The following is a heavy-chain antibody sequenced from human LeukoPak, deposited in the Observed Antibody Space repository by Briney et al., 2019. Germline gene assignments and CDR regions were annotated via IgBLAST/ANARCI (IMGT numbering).Heavy chain of an antibody. V-gene: IGHV4-4*07. CDR1: GGSISSYY. D-gene: IGHD3-10*01. Sequence: SETLSLTCTVSGGSISSYYWSWIRQPAGKGLEWIGRIYTSGSTNYNPSLKSRVTISVDTPKNQFSLKLSSVTAADTAVYYCARDNGSGSYLYYYYYMDVWGKGTTVTISS. CDR2: IYTSGST. CDR3: ARDNGSGSYLYYYYYMDV. J-gene: IGHJ6*03.